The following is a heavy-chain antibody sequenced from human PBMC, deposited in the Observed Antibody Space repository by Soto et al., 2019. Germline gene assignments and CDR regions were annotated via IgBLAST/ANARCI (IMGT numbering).Heavy chain of an antibody. CDR1: GFTFSSYS. CDR3: ARDPMITFGGVIALDAFDI. V-gene: IGHV3-21*01. J-gene: IGHJ3*02. Sequence: GGSLRFSCAASGFTFSSYSMNWVRQAPGKGLEWVSSISSSSSYIYYADSVKGRFTISRDNAKNSLYLQMNSLRAEDTAVYYCARDPMITFGGVIALDAFDIWGQGTMVTVSS. D-gene: IGHD3-16*02. CDR2: ISSSSSYI.